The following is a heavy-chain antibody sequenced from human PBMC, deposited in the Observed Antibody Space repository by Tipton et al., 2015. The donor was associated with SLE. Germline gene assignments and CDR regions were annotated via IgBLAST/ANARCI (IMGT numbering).Heavy chain of an antibody. CDR2: IDYTGTT. V-gene: IGHV4-59*01. D-gene: IGHD2-2*03. Sequence: TLSLTCTVSGVSITTYYWSWIRQPPGKALEYIGWIDYTGTTNYNPSLKSRVTMSVDTSKNQFSLKVTSVTAADPAVYYCAAVNVGDCSDPSCHGVWGQGVLVTVSS. CDR1: GVSITTYY. CDR3: AAVNVGDCSDPSCHGV. J-gene: IGHJ4*02.